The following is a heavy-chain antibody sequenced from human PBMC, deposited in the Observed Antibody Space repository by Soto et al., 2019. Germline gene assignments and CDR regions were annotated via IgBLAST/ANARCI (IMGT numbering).Heavy chain of an antibody. J-gene: IGHJ6*02. D-gene: IGHD3-3*01. V-gene: IGHV3-15*07. CDR3: TTGDTSYYYGMDV. CDR2: IKSKTDGGTT. CDR1: GFTFSNAR. Sequence: EVQLVESGGGLVKPGGSLRLSCAASGFTFSNARMNWVRQAPGKGLEWVGRIKSKTDGGTTDYAAPVKGRFTISRDDSKNTLYLQMNSLKTEDTAVYYCTTGDTSYYYGMDVWGQGTTVTVSS.